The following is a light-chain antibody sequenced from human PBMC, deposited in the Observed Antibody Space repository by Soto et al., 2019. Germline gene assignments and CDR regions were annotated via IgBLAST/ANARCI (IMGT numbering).Light chain of an antibody. V-gene: IGKV3-11*01. Sequence: EIVLTQSPATLSLSPGERATLSCRASQSVSSYLAWYQQKPGQAPRLLIYDASNRATGIPARFSGSGSGTAFTLTLSSLAPEDVAVYYCQQRSNWPPYTFGQGTKLEIK. CDR1: QSVSSY. CDR2: DAS. J-gene: IGKJ2*01. CDR3: QQRSNWPPYT.